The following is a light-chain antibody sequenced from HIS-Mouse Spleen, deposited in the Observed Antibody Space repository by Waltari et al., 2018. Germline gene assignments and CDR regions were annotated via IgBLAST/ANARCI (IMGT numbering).Light chain of an antibody. CDR2: EDS. CDR1: ALPTNY. V-gene: IGLV3-10*01. Sequence: SYELTQPPSVSVSPGQTARITCSGDALPTNYAYWYQQKSGQAPVLDIYEDSKRPSGIPERFSVSSSGTMATLTISGAQVEDEADYYCYSTDSSGNHRVFGGGTKLTVL. CDR3: YSTDSSGNHRV. J-gene: IGLJ2*01.